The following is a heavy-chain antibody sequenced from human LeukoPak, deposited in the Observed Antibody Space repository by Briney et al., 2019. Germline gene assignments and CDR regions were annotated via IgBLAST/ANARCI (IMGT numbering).Heavy chain of an antibody. Sequence: GASVKVSCKASGYTFTSYGISWVRRAPGQGLEWMGWISAYNGNTNYAQKLQGRVTMTTDTSTSTAYMELRSLRSDDTAVYYCARDLTLITIFGVVSPSYFDYWGQGTLVTVSS. J-gene: IGHJ4*02. CDR3: ARDLTLITIFGVVSPSYFDY. D-gene: IGHD3-3*01. CDR2: ISAYNGNT. CDR1: GYTFTSYG. V-gene: IGHV1-18*01.